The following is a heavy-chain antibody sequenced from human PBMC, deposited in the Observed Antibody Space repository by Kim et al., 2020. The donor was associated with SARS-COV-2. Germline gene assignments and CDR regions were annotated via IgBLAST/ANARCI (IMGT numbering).Heavy chain of an antibody. V-gene: IGHV2-70*11. CDR1: GFSLSTSKMC. D-gene: IGHD5-12*01. J-gene: IGHJ6*02. CDR3: TRHRHDGYRGDGMDV. Sequence: SGPTLVRPTQTLTLTCTFSGFSLSTSKMCVSWIRQPPGKALEWLARIDWDDVKYYSTSLKTRLTVSKDTSKNQVVLTMTNMDPVDTATYYCTRHRHDGYRGDGMDVWGQGTTVTVSS. CDR2: IDWDDVK.